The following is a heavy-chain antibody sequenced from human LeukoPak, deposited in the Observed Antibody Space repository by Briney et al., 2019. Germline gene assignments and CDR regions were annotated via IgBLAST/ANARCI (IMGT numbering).Heavy chain of an antibody. CDR3: ARNYGAYPHFDY. CDR1: GGTFSSYA. Sequence: ASVKVSCKASGGTFSSYAISCVRQAPGQGLEWMGIINPSGGSTSYAQKFQGRVTMTRDTSTSTVYMELSSLRSEDTAVYYCARNYGAYPHFDYWGQGTLVTVSS. J-gene: IGHJ4*02. D-gene: IGHD4-17*01. CDR2: INPSGGST. V-gene: IGHV1-46*01.